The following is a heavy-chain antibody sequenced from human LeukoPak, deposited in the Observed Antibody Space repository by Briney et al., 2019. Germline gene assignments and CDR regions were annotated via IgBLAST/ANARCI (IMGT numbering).Heavy chain of an antibody. V-gene: IGHV1-24*01. D-gene: IGHD3-9*01. CDR1: GDTLTELS. J-gene: IGHJ4*02. Sequence: SVKVSCKVSGDTLTELSTHWVRQAPGKGLEWMGGFDPEHGEMIYAQKLQGRVTMTEDRSTDTAYMELSSLRSEDTAVYYCATGGPWDLLKYWGQGTLVTVSS. CDR2: FDPEHGEM. CDR3: ATGGPWDLLKY.